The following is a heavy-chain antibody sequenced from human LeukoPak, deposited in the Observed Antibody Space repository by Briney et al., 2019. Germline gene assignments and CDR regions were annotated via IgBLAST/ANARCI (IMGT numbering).Heavy chain of an antibody. Sequence: GGSLRLSCAASGFTFSSSAMSWVRQAPGKGLEWVSTVYGGGNTAYADSVKGRFTISRDTSKNTLLLQMNSLRAEDTALYFCVRERFGAIVENWGQEALVIVSS. J-gene: IGHJ4*02. V-gene: IGHV3-23*01. D-gene: IGHD5-24*01. CDR2: VYGGGNT. CDR1: GFTFSSSA. CDR3: VRERFGAIVEN.